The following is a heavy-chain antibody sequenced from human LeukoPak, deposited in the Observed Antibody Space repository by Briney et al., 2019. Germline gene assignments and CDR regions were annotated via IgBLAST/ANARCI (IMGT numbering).Heavy chain of an antibody. CDR1: GDSVSSINGA. V-gene: IGHV6-1*01. J-gene: IGHJ4*02. D-gene: IGHD6-19*01. CDR3: ARDLANTGWYTFDY. CDR2: TYYRSKWYN. Sequence: SQTLSLTCDISGDSVSSINGAWNWIRQSPSRGPEWLGRTYYRSKWYNEYAESMKGRMTITPDTSNNRFSLPLNSVPPDDTAGYYCARDLANTGWYTFDYWGQGTLVTVSS.